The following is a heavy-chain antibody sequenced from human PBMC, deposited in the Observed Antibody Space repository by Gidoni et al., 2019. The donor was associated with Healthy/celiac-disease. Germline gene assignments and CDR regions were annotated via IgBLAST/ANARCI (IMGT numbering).Heavy chain of an antibody. CDR2: INRSGSP. CDR1: GGSFSGYY. J-gene: IGHJ4*02. CDR3: ARGRLVLITRSYYFDY. D-gene: IGHD3-22*01. Sequence: QVQLQQWGAGLLKPSETRSLTCAGYGGSFSGYYWSWSRQPPGKGLEWIGEINRSGSPNYNPPLKSRVTRSVYTSKNQFSLKLSSLTASDTAVYYCARGRLVLITRSYYFDYWGQGTLVTVSS. V-gene: IGHV4-34*01.